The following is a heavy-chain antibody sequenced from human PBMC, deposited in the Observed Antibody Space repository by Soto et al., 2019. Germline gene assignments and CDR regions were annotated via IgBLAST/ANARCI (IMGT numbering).Heavy chain of an antibody. CDR1: GFTFSDYY. D-gene: IGHD2-21*02. Sequence: GGSLRLSCAASGFTFSDYYMSWICQAPGKGLEWVSYISSSGSYTNYADSVKGRFTISRDNAKNSLYLQMNSLRAEDTAVYYCARTYCGGDCYPTPRYYGMDVWGQGTTVTVS. CDR2: ISSSGSYT. CDR3: ARTYCGGDCYPTPRYYGMDV. V-gene: IGHV3-11*06. J-gene: IGHJ6*02.